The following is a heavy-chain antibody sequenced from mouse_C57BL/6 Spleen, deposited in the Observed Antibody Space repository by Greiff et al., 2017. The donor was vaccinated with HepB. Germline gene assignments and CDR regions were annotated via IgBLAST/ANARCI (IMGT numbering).Heavy chain of an antibody. D-gene: IGHD1-1*01. CDR3: ARRGPTAVVAPSYFDV. J-gene: IGHJ1*03. CDR1: GYTFTSYW. V-gene: IGHV1-50*01. CDR2: IDPSDSYT. Sequence: QVQLQQPGAELVKPGASVKLSCKASGYTFTSYWMQWVKQRPGQGLEWIGEIDPSDSYTNYNQKFKGKATLTVDTSSSTAYMQLSSLTSEDSAVYYCARRGPTAVVAPSYFDVWGTGTTVTVSS.